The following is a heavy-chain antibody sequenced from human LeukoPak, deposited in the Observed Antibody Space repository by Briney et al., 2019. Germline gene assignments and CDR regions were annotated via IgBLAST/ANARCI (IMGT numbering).Heavy chain of an antibody. Sequence: SETLSLTCTVSGGSIMGFYWSWIRQPGGKALEWIGRIYSAGSTKYNPSLKSRVTLSVDPSNNQFSLKMRSVTAADTAVYYCAKDAGYSGYEWGQGILVTVSS. CDR3: AKDAGYSGYE. V-gene: IGHV4-4*07. CDR2: IYSAGST. CDR1: GGSIMGFY. D-gene: IGHD5-12*01. J-gene: IGHJ4*02.